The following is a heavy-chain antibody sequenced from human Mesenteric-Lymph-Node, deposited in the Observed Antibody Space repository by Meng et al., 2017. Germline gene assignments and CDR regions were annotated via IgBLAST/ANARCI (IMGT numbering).Heavy chain of an antibody. V-gene: IGHV3-30*01. J-gene: IGHJ6*01. CDR3: ARVRIAAALRVGMDV. Sequence: GESLKISCAASGFTFSSYAMHWVRQAPGKGLEWVAVISYDGSNKYYADSVKGRFTISRDNSKNTLYLQMNSLRAEDTAVYYCARVRIAAALRVGMDVWGQGTTVTCSS. CDR2: ISYDGSNK. CDR1: GFTFSSYA. D-gene: IGHD6-13*01.